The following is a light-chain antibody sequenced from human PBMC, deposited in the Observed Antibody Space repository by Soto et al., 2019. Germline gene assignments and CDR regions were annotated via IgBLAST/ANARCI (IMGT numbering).Light chain of an antibody. J-gene: IGLJ1*01. Sequence: QSVLTQPASVSGSPGQSITISCTGTSSDVGGYNYVSWYQQHPGEAPKLMIYDVNNRPSGVSNRFTGSKSGNTASLTISGLKAEDEADYYCSSYTIISTYVFGTGTKVTAL. CDR1: SSDVGGYNY. CDR3: SSYTIISTYV. V-gene: IGLV2-14*01. CDR2: DVN.